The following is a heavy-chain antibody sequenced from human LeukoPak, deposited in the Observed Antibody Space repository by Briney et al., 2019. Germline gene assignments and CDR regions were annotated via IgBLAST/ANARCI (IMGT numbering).Heavy chain of an antibody. V-gene: IGHV4-61*02. CDR2: IYTSGST. J-gene: IGHJ4*02. CDR3: ARATYYYDSSGYGD. Sequence: PSETLSLTCTVSGGSISSGSYYWSWIRQPAGKGLEWIGRIYTSGSTNYNPSLKSRVTISVDTSKNQFSLKLSSVTAADTAVYYCARATYYYDSSGYGDWGQGTLVTVSS. D-gene: IGHD3-22*01. CDR1: GGSISSGSYY.